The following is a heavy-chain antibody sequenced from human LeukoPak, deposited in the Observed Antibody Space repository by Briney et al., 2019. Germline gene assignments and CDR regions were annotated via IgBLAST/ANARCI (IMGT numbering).Heavy chain of an antibody. CDR1: GFTFSSYS. CDR3: ARARYGSGKFPSGAFDI. J-gene: IGHJ3*02. Sequence: GGSLRLSSAASGFTFSSYSMNWVRQAPGKGLEWVSSISSSSSYIYYADSVRGRFTISRDNAKNSLYLQMNSLRAEDTAVYYCARARYGSGKFPSGAFDIWGQGTMVTVSS. V-gene: IGHV3-21*01. D-gene: IGHD3-10*01. CDR2: ISSSSSYI.